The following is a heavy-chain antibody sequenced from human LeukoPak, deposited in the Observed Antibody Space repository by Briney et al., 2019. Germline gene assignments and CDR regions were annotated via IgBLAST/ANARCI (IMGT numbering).Heavy chain of an antibody. CDR2: LSGSGAST. CDR3: TREGCGATGCYTNDY. V-gene: IGHV3-23*01. CDR1: GFTFSNHG. D-gene: IGHD2-21*01. J-gene: IGHJ4*02. Sequence: GGSLRLSCAASGFTFSNHGMSWVRQAPGKGLEWVSSLSGSGASTYYADSVKGRFTISRDNSKNTAYLQMNSLKTEDTAMYYCTREGCGATGCYTNDYWGQGTLVTVSS.